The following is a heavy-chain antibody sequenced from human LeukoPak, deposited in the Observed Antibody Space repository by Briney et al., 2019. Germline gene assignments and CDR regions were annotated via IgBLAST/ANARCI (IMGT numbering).Heavy chain of an antibody. CDR3: ARPAYCSSTSCPFDY. CDR2: INAGNGNT. CDR1: GYTFTSYA. Sequence: ASVKVSCKASGYTFTSYAMHWVRQAPGQRLEWMGWINAGNGNTKYSQKFQGRVTITRDTSASTAYMELSSLRSEDTAVYYCARPAYCSSTSCPFDYWGQGTLVTVSS. D-gene: IGHD2-2*01. V-gene: IGHV1-3*01. J-gene: IGHJ4*02.